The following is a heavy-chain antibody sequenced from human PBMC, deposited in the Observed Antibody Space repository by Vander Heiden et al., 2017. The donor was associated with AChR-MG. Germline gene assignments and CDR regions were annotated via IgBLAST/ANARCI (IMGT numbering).Heavy chain of an antibody. V-gene: IGHV3-53*01. CDR2: IYSGGRT. Sequence: EVTLVESGGGMNQTGGSLRLSWAGSGLPVSSNDMSWVRQAPGKGLEWVSVIYSGGRTYDADSVKGRFTISRDNSKNTMYLQMKRMSAEDTAVYYCAISLTSKMYYFDYWGQVTLVTVSS. D-gene: IGHD7-27*01. CDR1: GLPVSSND. CDR3: AISLTSKMYYFDY. J-gene: IGHJ4*02.